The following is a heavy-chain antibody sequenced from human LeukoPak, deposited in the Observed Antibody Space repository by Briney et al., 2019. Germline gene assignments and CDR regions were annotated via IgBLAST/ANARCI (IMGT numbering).Heavy chain of an antibody. CDR2: IYYSGST. J-gene: IGHJ6*02. CDR1: GGSISSSSYY. CDR3: ARERAAVVKDYYYYYGMDV. V-gene: IGHV4-39*02. D-gene: IGHD4-23*01. Sequence: PSETLSLTCTVSGGSISSSSYYWGWIRQPPGKGLEWIGSIYYSGSTYYNPSLKSRVTISVDTSKNQFSLKLSSVTAADTAVYYCARERAAVVKDYYYYYGMDVWGQGTTVTASS.